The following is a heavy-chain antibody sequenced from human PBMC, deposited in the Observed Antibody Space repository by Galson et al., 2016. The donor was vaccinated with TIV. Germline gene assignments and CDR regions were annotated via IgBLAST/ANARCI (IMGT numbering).Heavy chain of an antibody. CDR3: ARLAYCTPTCHTYDAFHI. Sequence: QSGAEVKKAGDSLRISCKHSGNSFRNSWIAWVRQMPGKGLEWIGMIFPDDSDTRYSPSFQGQVTISVDKSIKTAYLEWSTMKASDTAMYCCARLAYCTPTCHTYDAFHIWGQGTRVTVS. CDR2: IFPDDSDT. J-gene: IGHJ3*02. V-gene: IGHV5-51*01. D-gene: IGHD2-8*01. CDR1: GNSFRNSW.